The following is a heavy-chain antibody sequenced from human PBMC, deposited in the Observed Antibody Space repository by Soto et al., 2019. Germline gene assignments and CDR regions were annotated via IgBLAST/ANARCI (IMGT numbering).Heavy chain of an antibody. D-gene: IGHD3-16*02. J-gene: IGHJ4*02. Sequence: PGGSLRLSCVASGFKVGSTYMTWVRQAPGEGLQLVSIMYSGGSTFYADSVKGRFTVSRDDSKNTLYLQMNNLTVGDTGVYYCTKTRSASRSPSDYWGQGTLVTAPQ. CDR3: TKTRSASRSPSDY. CDR2: MYSGGST. V-gene: IGHV3-53*01. CDR1: GFKVGSTY.